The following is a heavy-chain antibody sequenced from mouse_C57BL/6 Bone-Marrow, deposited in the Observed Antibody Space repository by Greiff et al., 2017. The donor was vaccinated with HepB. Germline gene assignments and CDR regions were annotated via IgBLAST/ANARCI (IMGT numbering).Heavy chain of an antibody. CDR1: GYTFTDYE. J-gene: IGHJ3*01. Sequence: VKLQESGAELVRPGASVTLSCKASGYTFTDYEMHWVKQTPVQGLEWIGAIDPETGGTAYNQKFKGKAILTADKSSSTAYMELRSLTSEDSAVYYCTRGRDWFAYWGQGTLVTVSA. V-gene: IGHV1-15*01. CDR2: IDPETGGT. CDR3: TRGRDWFAY.